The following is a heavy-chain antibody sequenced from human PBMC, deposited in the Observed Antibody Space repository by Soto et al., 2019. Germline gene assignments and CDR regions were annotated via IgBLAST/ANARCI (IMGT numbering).Heavy chain of an antibody. J-gene: IGHJ6*02. Sequence: QVQLVQSGAEVKKPGSSVKVSCKASGGTFSTDSISWVRQAPGQGLEWMGGIIPMFGTANNAQKFQGRVTITADESTSTAYMELSSLRSEDTAVYFCAREIDGYCGRDVWGQGTTVTVAS. CDR2: IIPMFGTA. V-gene: IGHV1-69*12. CDR1: GGTFSTDS. CDR3: AREIDGYCGRDV.